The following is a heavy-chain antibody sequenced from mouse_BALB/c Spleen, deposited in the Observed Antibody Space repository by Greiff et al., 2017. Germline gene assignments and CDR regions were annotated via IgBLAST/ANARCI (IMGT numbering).Heavy chain of an antibody. Sequence: VHLVESGPGLVAPSQSLSITCTVSGFSLTSYGVHWVRQPPGTGLEWLGVIWAGGSTKYNSALMSRLSISKDNSKRQVILKMNSLQTDDTAMYYCARDRRVLRDFDYWGQGTTRTVSS. D-gene: IGHD1-1*01. V-gene: IGHV2-9*02. CDR2: IWAGGST. CDR3: ARDRRVLRDFDY. CDR1: GFSLTSYG. J-gene: IGHJ2*01.